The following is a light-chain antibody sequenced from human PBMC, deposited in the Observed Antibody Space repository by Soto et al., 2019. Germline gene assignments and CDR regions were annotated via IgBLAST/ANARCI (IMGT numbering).Light chain of an antibody. V-gene: IGKV3-20*01. CDR2: GAS. CDR1: QSVSSTY. J-gene: IGKJ4*01. Sequence: EIVLTQCPGTLSLSPGERATLSCRASQSVSSTYLAWYQQKPGQAPRLLIYGASSRATGIPDRFSGSGSGTDFTLTISRREPEDFAVYYCQHYGSFVLPLGGGTKVEIK. CDR3: QHYGSFVLP.